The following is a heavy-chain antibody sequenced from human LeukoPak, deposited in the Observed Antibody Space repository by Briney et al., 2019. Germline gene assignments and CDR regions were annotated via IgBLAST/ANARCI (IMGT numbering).Heavy chain of an antibody. CDR2: IYYSGST. J-gene: IGHJ4*02. CDR1: GASISDYY. CDR3: ARVVRGATGSDY. D-gene: IGHD1-26*01. Sequence: SETLSLTCTVSGASISDYYWSWIRQPPGKGLEWIGYIYYSGSTNYNPSLKSRVTLSVDTSKNQFSMKLSSVTAADTAMYYCARVVRGATGSDYWGQGTLVTASS. V-gene: IGHV4-59*01.